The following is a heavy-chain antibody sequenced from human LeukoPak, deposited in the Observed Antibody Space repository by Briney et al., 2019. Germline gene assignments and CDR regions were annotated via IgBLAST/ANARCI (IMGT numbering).Heavy chain of an antibody. CDR3: ARSGEMATAHWFFDL. V-gene: IGHV1-69*06. D-gene: IGHD5-24*01. CDR2: IIPIFGTA. J-gene: IGHJ2*01. CDR1: GGTFSSYA. Sequence: SVKVSCKASGGTFSSYAISWVRQAPGQGLEWMGGIIPIFGTANYAQKFQGRVTITADKSASTAYMELSSLRSEDTAVYYCARSGEMATAHWFFDLWGRGTLVTVSS.